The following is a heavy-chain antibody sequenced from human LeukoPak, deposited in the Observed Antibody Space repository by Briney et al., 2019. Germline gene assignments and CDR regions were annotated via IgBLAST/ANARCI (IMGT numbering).Heavy chain of an antibody. Sequence: SETLSLTCTVSGGSISNHYWSWSRQPPGKGLEWIGYIHYSGSTNYNPSLKSRVTISVDTSKNQFSLKLTSVTAADTAVYSCARDFGRGYCSTTSCFVPWFDPWGQGTLVTVSS. J-gene: IGHJ5*02. CDR2: IHYSGST. CDR1: GGSISNHY. V-gene: IGHV4-59*11. CDR3: ARDFGRGYCSTTSCFVPWFDP. D-gene: IGHD2-2*01.